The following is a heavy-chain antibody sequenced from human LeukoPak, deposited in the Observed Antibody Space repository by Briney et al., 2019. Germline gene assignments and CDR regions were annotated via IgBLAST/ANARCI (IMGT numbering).Heavy chain of an antibody. CDR1: GFTVRSNY. Sequence: GGSLRLSCAASGFTVRSNYMSWVRQAPGKGLEWVSLIYSGGSTDYADSVKGRFTISRDNSKNTLYLQMNSLRAEDTAVYYCARGGDIVGTSRSAFDIWGQGTMVTVSS. J-gene: IGHJ3*02. CDR2: IYSGGST. D-gene: IGHD1-26*01. V-gene: IGHV3-53*01. CDR3: ARGGDIVGTSRSAFDI.